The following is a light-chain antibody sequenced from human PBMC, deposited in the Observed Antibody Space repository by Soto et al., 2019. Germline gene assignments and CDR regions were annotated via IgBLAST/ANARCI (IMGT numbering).Light chain of an antibody. CDR3: QTWGSGIRVV. V-gene: IGLV4-69*01. J-gene: IGLJ2*01. Sequence: QSVLTQSPSASASRGASVKLTCTLSSGHSSYAIAWHQQQPEKGPRYLMKLNSDGSHSKGDGIPDRFSGSSSGAERYLTISSLQSEDEADYYCQTWGSGIRVVFGGGTKLTVL. CDR1: SGHSSYA. CDR2: LNSDGSH.